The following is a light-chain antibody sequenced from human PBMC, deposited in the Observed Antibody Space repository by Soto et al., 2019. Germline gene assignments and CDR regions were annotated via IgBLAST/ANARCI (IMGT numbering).Light chain of an antibody. V-gene: IGLV1-40*01. CDR3: QSYDSSLSGLV. CDR1: SSNNGAGYD. CDR2: GNS. J-gene: IGLJ2*01. Sequence: QSVLTQPPSVSGATGQRVTISCTGSSSNNGAGYDVHWYQQLPGTAPKLLIYGNSNRPSGVPDRFSGSKSGTSASLAITGLQAEDEADYYCQSYDSSLSGLVFGGGTKVTVL.